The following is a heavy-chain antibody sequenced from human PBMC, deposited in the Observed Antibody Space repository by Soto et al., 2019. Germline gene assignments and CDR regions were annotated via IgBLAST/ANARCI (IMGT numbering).Heavy chain of an antibody. CDR2: INPSGGST. Sequence: QVQLVQSGAEVKKPGASVKVSCKASGYTFTSYYMHWVRQAPGQGLEWMGIINPSGGSTSYAQKFQGRVTMTRDTSTSTVYMELSSLRSEDTAVYYCARTPIAAAGTPDFDYWGQGTLVTVSS. D-gene: IGHD6-13*01. V-gene: IGHV1-46*03. CDR1: GYTFTSYY. J-gene: IGHJ4*02. CDR3: ARTPIAAAGTPDFDY.